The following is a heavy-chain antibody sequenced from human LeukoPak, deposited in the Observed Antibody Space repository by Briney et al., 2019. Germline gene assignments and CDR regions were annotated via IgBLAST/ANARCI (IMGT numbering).Heavy chain of an antibody. J-gene: IGHJ4*02. CDR2: IRSTANGYAT. V-gene: IGHV3-73*01. D-gene: IGHD6-19*01. CDR3: ARGHSNDWYFYY. Sequence: PGGSLRLSCAASGFTFSGSALHWVRQTSGKGLEWVGRIRSTANGYATAYAASVKGRFTISRDNAKNSLFLQMNSLRAEDTAVYYCARGHSNDWYFYYWGQGTLVTVSS. CDR1: GFTFSGSA.